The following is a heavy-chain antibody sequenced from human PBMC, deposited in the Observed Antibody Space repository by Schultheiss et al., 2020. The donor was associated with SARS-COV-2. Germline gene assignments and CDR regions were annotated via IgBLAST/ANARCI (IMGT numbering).Heavy chain of an antibody. CDR3: ARLMVDTAINWFDP. CDR1: GGSISSYY. V-gene: IGHV4-59*12. D-gene: IGHD5-18*01. CDR2: IHHSGST. J-gene: IGHJ5*02. Sequence: SETLSLTCTVSGGSISSYYWSWIRQPPGKGLEWIASIHHSGSTNYNPSLKSRVTISVDTSKNQFSLKLSSVTAADTAVYYCARLMVDTAINWFDPWGQGTLVTVSS.